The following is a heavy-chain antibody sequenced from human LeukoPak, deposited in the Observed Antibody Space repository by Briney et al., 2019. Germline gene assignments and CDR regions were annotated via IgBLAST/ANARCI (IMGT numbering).Heavy chain of an antibody. CDR1: GGSFSGYY. J-gene: IGHJ5*02. V-gene: IGHV4-34*01. CDR2: INHSGST. D-gene: IGHD3-3*01. CDR3: ARVQGYYDFWSGYNNGFDP. Sequence: SETLSLTCAVYGGSFSGYYWSWIRRPPGKGLEWIGEINHSGSTNYNPSLKSRVTIPVDTSKNQFSLKLSSVTAADTAVYYCARVQGYYDFWSGYNNGFDPWGQGTLVTVSS.